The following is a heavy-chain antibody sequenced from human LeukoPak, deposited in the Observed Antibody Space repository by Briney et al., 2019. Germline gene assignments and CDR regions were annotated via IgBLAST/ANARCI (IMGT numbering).Heavy chain of an antibody. J-gene: IGHJ4*02. Sequence: SETLSLTCAVYGGSFSGYYWSWIRQPPGKGLEWIGYIYYSGSTNYNPSLKSRVTISVDTSKNQFSLKLSSVTAADTAVYYCARDRKFKYWGQGTLVTVSS. CDR1: GGSFSGYY. V-gene: IGHV4-59*01. CDR2: IYYSGST. CDR3: ARDRKFKY.